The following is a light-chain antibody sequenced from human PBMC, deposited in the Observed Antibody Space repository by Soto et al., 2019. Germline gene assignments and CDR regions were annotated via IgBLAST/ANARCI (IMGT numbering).Light chain of an antibody. CDR2: GAS. V-gene: IGKV3-15*01. J-gene: IGKJ5*01. CDR1: QTVPSR. Sequence: EIVISRSPAPPSVTPRQGRPLSCRASQTVPSRIAWYQQKPGQAPSLLIYGASTRATGVPDRFSGTGSGTEFTLTISSLKSEDYAVYYCQQYKSWPPITFGQGTRLEIK. CDR3: QQYKSWPPIT.